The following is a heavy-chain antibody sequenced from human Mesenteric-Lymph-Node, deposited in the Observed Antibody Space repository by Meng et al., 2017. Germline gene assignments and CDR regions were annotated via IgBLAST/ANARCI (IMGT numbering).Heavy chain of an antibody. Sequence: GESLKISCAASGFTFDDYTMHWVRQAPGKGLEWVSLISWDGGSTYYADSVKGRFTISRDNAKNSLYLQMNSLRAEDTAVYYCARVPHPYGGNSGVYYWGQGTLVTVSS. V-gene: IGHV3-43*01. CDR1: GFTFDDYT. J-gene: IGHJ4*02. CDR2: ISWDGGST. D-gene: IGHD4-23*01. CDR3: ARVPHPYGGNSGVYY.